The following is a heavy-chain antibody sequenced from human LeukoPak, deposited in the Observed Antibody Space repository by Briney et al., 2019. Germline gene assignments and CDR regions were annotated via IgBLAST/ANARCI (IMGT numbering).Heavy chain of an antibody. Sequence: PGGSLRLSCAASGFTFSSYSMNWVRQAPGKGLEWVSSISSSSSSRYYADSVKGRFTISRDNAKNSLYLQMNSLSAGDTAVYYSARVGVVGATLDAFDIWGQGTMVTVSS. D-gene: IGHD1-26*01. CDR1: GFTFSSYS. V-gene: IGHV3-21*01. CDR3: ARVGVVGATLDAFDI. CDR2: ISSSSSSR. J-gene: IGHJ3*02.